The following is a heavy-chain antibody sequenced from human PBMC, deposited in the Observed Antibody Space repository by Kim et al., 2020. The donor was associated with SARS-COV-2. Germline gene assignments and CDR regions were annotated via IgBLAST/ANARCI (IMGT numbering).Heavy chain of an antibody. J-gene: IGHJ4*02. CDR3: EAMGVVRGSF. CDR2: IYYSGST. D-gene: IGHD3-10*01. Sequence: SETLSLTCTVSGGSISSSSYYWGWIRQPPGKGLEWIGSIYYSGSTYYNPSLKSRVTISVDTSKNQFSLKLSSVTAADTAVYYCEAMGVVRGSFWGQGTLVTVSS. V-gene: IGHV4-39*07. CDR1: GGSISSSSYY.